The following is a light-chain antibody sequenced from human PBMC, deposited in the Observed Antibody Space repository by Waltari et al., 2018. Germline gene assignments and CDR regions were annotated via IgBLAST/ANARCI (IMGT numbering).Light chain of an antibody. J-gene: IGLJ1*01. V-gene: IGLV2-14*01. CDR3: SSYTSSSTYV. Sequence: QSALTQPASVSGSPGQSITISCTGTSSDVGGYNSVSWYQQHPGKAPKLIIYEVSNRPSGISNRFSGSTSGNTSSLTIAGLQAEYEADYYCSSYTSSSTYVFGTGTKVTVL. CDR2: EVS. CDR1: SSDVGGYNS.